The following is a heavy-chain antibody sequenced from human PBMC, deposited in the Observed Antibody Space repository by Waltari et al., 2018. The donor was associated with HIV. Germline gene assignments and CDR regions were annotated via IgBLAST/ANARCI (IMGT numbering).Heavy chain of an antibody. J-gene: IGHJ4*02. CDR1: GFTFRTSS. CDR3: ASPITMIAGFDS. D-gene: IGHD2-21*01. V-gene: IGHV3-48*04. Sequence: EVRLVQSGGGLVQPGGSIRLSCAASGFTFRTSSMNWVRQAPGMGLEWIAYISGTSSVIYYADSVKGRFTISRDNANSSLYLQMDSLRAEDTAVYFCASPITMIAGFDSWGQGTLVTVSS. CDR2: ISGTSSVI.